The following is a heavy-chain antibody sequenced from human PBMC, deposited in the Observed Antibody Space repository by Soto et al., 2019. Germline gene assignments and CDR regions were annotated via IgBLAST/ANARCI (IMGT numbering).Heavy chain of an antibody. J-gene: IGHJ4*02. CDR1: GYTFSRYG. CDR2: IWYDGSKT. CDR3: ARDPGTNAYYFDY. Sequence: PVGSLRLSCVGSGYTFSRYGIHWIRQAPGKGLDWVAVIWYDGSKTYYADSVKGRFTISRDDSKNTLYLQMNSLRVEDTAVYYFARDPGTNAYYFDYWGQGTLVTVSS. V-gene: IGHV3-33*01. D-gene: IGHD2-8*01.